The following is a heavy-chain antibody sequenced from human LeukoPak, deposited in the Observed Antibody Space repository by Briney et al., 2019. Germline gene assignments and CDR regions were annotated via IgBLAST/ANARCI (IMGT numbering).Heavy chain of an antibody. CDR3: ARVRRDYVWGSYPDY. D-gene: IGHD3-16*01. CDR1: GYTFTSYG. V-gene: IGHV1-18*01. Sequence: ASVKVSCKASGYTFTSYGISWVRQAPGQGLEWMGWISAYNGNTNYAQKLQGRVTMTTDTSTSTAYVELRSLRSDDTAVYYCARVRRDYVWGSYPDYWGQGTLVTVSS. CDR2: ISAYNGNT. J-gene: IGHJ4*02.